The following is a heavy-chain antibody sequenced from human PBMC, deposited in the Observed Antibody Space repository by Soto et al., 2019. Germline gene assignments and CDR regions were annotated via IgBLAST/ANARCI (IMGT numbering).Heavy chain of an antibody. D-gene: IGHD2-2*01. J-gene: IGHJ5*02. CDR1: GYTFTSYG. CDR3: AGVYCSSTSCYDWFDP. V-gene: IGHV1-18*04. CDR2: ISAYNGNT. Sequence: ASVKVSCKASGYTFTSYGISWVRQAPGQGLEWMGWISAYNGNTNYAQKLQGRVTMTTDTSTSTAYKELRSLRSDDTAVYYCAGVYCSSTSCYDWFDPWGQGTLVTVSS.